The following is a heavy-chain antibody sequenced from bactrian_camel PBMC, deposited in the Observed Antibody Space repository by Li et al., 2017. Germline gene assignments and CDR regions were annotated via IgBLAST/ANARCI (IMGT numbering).Heavy chain of an antibody. CDR3: AARLLGVTMCPSPPARRSFGY. CDR1: GYTLPMY. J-gene: IGHJ6*01. CDR2: IAGDGRT. D-gene: IGHD3*01. Sequence: HVQLVESGGGSVQAGGSRRLSCVASGYTLPMYMAWFRRLPGQEREGVAAIAGDGRTDYADSVKGRFTISRDGAKNTLYLQMDSLKPEDTAMYYCAARLLGVTMCPSPPARRSFGYWGQGTQVTVS. V-gene: IGHV3S55*01.